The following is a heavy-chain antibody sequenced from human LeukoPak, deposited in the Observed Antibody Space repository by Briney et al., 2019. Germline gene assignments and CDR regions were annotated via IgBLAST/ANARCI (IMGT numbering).Heavy chain of an antibody. J-gene: IGHJ1*01. CDR2: ISGSGGST. CDR3: AKFFHDSSGEFQH. V-gene: IGHV3-23*01. D-gene: IGHD3-22*01. CDR1: GFTFSSYA. Sequence: PGGSLRLSCAASGFTFSSYAMSWVRQAPGKGLEWVSAISGSGGSTYYADSVKGRFTISRDNSKNTLYLQMNSLRAEDTAVYHCAKFFHDSSGEFQHWGQGTLVTVSS.